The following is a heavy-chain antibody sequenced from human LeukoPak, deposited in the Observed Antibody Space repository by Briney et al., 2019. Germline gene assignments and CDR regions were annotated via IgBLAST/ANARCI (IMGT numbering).Heavy chain of an antibody. CDR2: IYYSGST. J-gene: IGHJ4*02. D-gene: IGHD3-9*01. V-gene: IGHV4-39*01. Sequence: PSETLSLTCTVSGGSISSSSYYWGWIRQPPGKGLEWIGSIYYSGSTYYNPSLKSRVTISVDTSKNQFSLKLSSVTAADTAVYYCARVDWTTDYWGQGTQVTVSS. CDR1: GGSISSSSYY. CDR3: ARVDWTTDY.